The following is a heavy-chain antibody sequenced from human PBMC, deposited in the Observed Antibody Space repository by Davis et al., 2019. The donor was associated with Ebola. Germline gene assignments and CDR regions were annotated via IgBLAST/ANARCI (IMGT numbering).Heavy chain of an antibody. J-gene: IGHJ5*02. CDR3: AREGITMRRGWFDP. D-gene: IGHD3-22*01. Sequence: SVKVSCKASACTFSSYAISWVRQAPGQGLEWMGRIIPILGIAHYAQKFQGRVTITADKSTSTAYMELSSLRSEDTAVYYCAREGITMRRGWFDPWGQGTLVTVSS. CDR1: ACTFSSYA. CDR2: IIPILGIA. V-gene: IGHV1-69*04.